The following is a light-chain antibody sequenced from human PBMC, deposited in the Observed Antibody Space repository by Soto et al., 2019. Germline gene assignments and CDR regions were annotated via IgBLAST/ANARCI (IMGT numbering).Light chain of an antibody. V-gene: IGLV1-44*01. CDR3: AAWDDSLNGWV. CDR1: SSNIGSNT. Sequence: QSVLTQPPSASGTPGQRVTISCSGSSSNIGSNTVNWYQQLPGTAPQLLIYSNNQRPSGVPDRFSGSKSGHSASLAISGLQSEDEADYYCAAWDDSLNGWVFGGGTKVTVL. J-gene: IGLJ3*02. CDR2: SNN.